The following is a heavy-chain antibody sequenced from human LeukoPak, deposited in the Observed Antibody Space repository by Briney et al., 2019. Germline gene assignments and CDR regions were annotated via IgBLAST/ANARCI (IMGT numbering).Heavy chain of an antibody. Sequence: ASVKVSCKASGYTFTSYDINWVRQATGQGLEWMGWMNPNSGNTGYAQKFQGRVTMTRDTSISTAYMELSSLRSEDTAVYYCARANYYYDSSGYYDAFDIWGQGTMVTVSS. CDR3: ARANYYYDSSGYYDAFDI. CDR1: GYTFTSYD. J-gene: IGHJ3*02. CDR2: MNPNSGNT. V-gene: IGHV1-8*01. D-gene: IGHD3-22*01.